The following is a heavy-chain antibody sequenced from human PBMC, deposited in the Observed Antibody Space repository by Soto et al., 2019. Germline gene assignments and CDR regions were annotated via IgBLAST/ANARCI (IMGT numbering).Heavy chain of an antibody. J-gene: IGHJ3*02. CDR2: ISAYNGNT. D-gene: IGHD3-16*02. CDR3: ARDRSYDYIWGSYRHDAFDI. V-gene: IGHV1-18*01. Sequence: ASVKVSCKASGYTFTSYGISWVRQAPGQGLEWMGWISAYNGNTNYAQKLQGRVTMTTDTSTRKAYMELRSLRSDDTAVYYCARDRSYDYIWGSYRHDAFDIWGQGTMVTVSS. CDR1: GYTFTSYG.